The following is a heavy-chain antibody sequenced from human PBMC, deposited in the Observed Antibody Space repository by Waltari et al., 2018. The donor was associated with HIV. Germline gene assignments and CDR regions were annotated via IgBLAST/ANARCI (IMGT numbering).Heavy chain of an antibody. V-gene: IGHV4-61*01. D-gene: IGHD5-18*01. CDR1: GGSVSSGSYY. CDR2: IYYGGST. Sequence: QVQLQESGPGLVKPSETLSLTCTVSGGSVSSGSYYWSWIRQPPGKGLAWFGFIYYGGSTNYNPSLKSRVTISVDTSKNQFSLKLSSVTAADTAVYYCARYSHYYYYYGMDVWGQGTTVTVSS. J-gene: IGHJ6*02. CDR3: ARYSHYYYYYGMDV.